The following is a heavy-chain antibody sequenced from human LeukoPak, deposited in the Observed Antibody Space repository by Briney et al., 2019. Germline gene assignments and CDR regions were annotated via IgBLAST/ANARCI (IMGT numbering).Heavy chain of an antibody. CDR1: GFTFTDYW. CDR3: ARDGTAAGLYFDL. Sequence: PGGSLRLSCEVSGFTFTDYWMNWVRQAPGKGPEWVASIRQDGSEKTYVDSVKGRFTISRGNTKNSLSLQLNGLRAEDTAVYYCARDGTAAGLYFDLWGRGTLVTVSS. J-gene: IGHJ4*01. V-gene: IGHV3-7*01. CDR2: IRQDGSEK. D-gene: IGHD6-13*01.